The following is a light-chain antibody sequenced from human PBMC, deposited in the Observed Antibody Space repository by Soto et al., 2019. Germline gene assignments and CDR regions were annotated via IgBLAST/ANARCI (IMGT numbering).Light chain of an antibody. CDR1: QDISSS. Sequence: IQLTQSPSSLSASVGDRVTITCRASQDISSSLAWYQQEPGKAPKLLIYAAPTLQSGVPSWFSGSGSGTDFTLTISSLQPEDFATYYCQQLNSYPYTFGQGTKLEIK. J-gene: IGKJ2*01. CDR2: AAP. CDR3: QQLNSYPYT. V-gene: IGKV1-9*01.